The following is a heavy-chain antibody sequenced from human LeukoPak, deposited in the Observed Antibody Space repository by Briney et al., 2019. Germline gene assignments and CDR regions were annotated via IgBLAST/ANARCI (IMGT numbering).Heavy chain of an antibody. D-gene: IGHD2-21*01. CDR3: ARALFAAFDY. CDR1: GGSISSGGYY. J-gene: IGHJ4*02. Sequence: SETLSLTCTVSGGSISSGGYYWSWIRQPPGKGLEWIGYIYHSGSTYYNPSLKSRVTISVDRSKNQFSLKLSSVTAADTAVYYCARALFAAFDYWGQGTLVTVSS. V-gene: IGHV4-30-2*01. CDR2: IYHSGST.